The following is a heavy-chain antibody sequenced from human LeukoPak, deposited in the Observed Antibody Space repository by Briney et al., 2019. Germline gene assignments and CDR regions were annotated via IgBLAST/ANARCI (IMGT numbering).Heavy chain of an antibody. D-gene: IGHD3-22*01. CDR1: GYRFSTYW. CDR3: ARPNITSYYDSRGYDAFDV. CDR2: IYPGDSDT. Sequence: LGESLKISCKGSGYRFSTYWIAWVRQMPRKGLEWMGIIYPGDSDTRYGPSFQGQVTISADKSVNTAYLQWSSLKASGTAMYYCARPNITSYYDSRGYDAFDVWGQGTMVTVYS. J-gene: IGHJ3*01. V-gene: IGHV5-51*01.